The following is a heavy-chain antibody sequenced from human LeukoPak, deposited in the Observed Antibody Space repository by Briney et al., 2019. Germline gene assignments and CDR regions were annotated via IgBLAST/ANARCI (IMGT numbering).Heavy chain of an antibody. CDR3: ARLNNHYYHAWLDP. D-gene: IGHD1-14*01. CDR1: GGTFSSYA. V-gene: IGHV1-69*05. J-gene: IGHJ5*02. Sequence: ASVKVSCKASGGTFSSYAISWVRQAPGQGLEWMGGIIPILGTANYAQKFQGRVTITTDESTSTAYMELSSLRSEDTAVYYCARLNNHYYHAWLDPWGQGNLVTVSS. CDR2: IIPILGTA.